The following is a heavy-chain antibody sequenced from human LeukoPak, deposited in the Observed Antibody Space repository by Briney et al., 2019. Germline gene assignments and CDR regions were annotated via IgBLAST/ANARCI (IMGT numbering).Heavy chain of an antibody. CDR3: AKCYYDSSGYYFGAFDI. V-gene: IGHV3-23*01. Sequence: PGGSLRLSCAASGFTFSNYAISWVRQAPGKGREGVPAISGSGGSTYYADSVKGRFTISRDNSKNTLYLQMNSLRAEDTAVYYCAKCYYDSSGYYFGAFDIWGQGTMVTVSS. CDR1: GFTFSNYA. D-gene: IGHD3-22*01. CDR2: ISGSGGST. J-gene: IGHJ3*02.